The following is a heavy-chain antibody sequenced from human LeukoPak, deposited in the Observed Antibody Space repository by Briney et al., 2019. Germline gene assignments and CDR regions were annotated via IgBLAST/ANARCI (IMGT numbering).Heavy chain of an antibody. Sequence: ASVKVSCKASGYTFTSYGINWVRQAPGQGLEWMGWISTYNGYTNYAQNLQGRVTMTTDTSTSTAYMELRSLRSDDTAVYYCARGGPAARLITFGGVTDYWGQGTLVTVSS. D-gene: IGHD3-16*01. CDR1: GYTFTSYG. J-gene: IGHJ4*02. V-gene: IGHV1-18*01. CDR3: ARGGPAARLITFGGVTDY. CDR2: ISTYNGYT.